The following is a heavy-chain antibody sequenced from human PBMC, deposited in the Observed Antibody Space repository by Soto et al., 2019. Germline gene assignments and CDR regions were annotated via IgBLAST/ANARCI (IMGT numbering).Heavy chain of an antibody. J-gene: IGHJ3*02. CDR3: AGGGVVAAIRAFDI. CDR2: ISYDGSNK. D-gene: IGHD2-15*01. Sequence: QVQLVESGGGVVQPGRSLRLSCAASGFTFSSYGMHWVRQAPGKGLEWVAVISYDGSNKYYADSVKGRFTISRDNSKNTLYLEMNSLRAGDTAVYYWAGGGVVAAIRAFDIWGQGTMVTVSS. CDR1: GFTFSSYG. V-gene: IGHV3-30*03.